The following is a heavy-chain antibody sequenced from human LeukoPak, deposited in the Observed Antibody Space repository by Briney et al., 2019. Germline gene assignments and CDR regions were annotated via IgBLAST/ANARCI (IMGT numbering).Heavy chain of an antibody. CDR3: ATWRTAKTGFDY. J-gene: IGHJ4*02. Sequence: SETLSLTCTASGVSISNNNYYWAWIRPPPGKGLECIGSSYYSGIPYYNPFHKSRVTISVDTTKNQFSLRLSSGTDADTAVYYCATWRTAKTGFDYWGQGTLVTVSS. CDR1: GVSISNNNYY. CDR2: SYYSGIP. V-gene: IGHV4-39*01. D-gene: IGHD1-1*01.